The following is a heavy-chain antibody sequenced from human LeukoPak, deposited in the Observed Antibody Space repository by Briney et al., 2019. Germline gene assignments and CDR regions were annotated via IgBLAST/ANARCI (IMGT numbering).Heavy chain of an antibody. CDR2: INHSGST. CDR3: ARDLGSLRNWFDP. J-gene: IGHJ5*02. V-gene: IGHV4-34*01. D-gene: IGHD3-10*01. Sequence: SETLSLTCAVYGGSFSGYYWSWIRQPPGKGLEWIGEINHSGSTNYNPSLKSRVTISVDTSKNQFSLKLSSVTAADTAVYYCARDLGSLRNWFDPWGQGTLVTVSS. CDR1: GGSFSGYY.